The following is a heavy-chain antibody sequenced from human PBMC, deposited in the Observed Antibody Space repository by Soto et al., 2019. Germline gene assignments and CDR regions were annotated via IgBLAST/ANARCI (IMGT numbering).Heavy chain of an antibody. CDR3: AKSLLYCSGGSCYPGYMDV. D-gene: IGHD2-15*01. V-gene: IGHV3-23*01. J-gene: IGHJ6*03. CDR2: ISGSGGST. Sequence: EVQLLESGGGLVQPGGSLRLSCAASGFTFSSYAMSWVRQAPGKGLEWVSAISGSGGSTYYADSVKGRFTISRDNSKNTLYLQMNSRRAEDTAVYYCAKSLLYCSGGSCYPGYMDVWGKGTTVTVSS. CDR1: GFTFSSYA.